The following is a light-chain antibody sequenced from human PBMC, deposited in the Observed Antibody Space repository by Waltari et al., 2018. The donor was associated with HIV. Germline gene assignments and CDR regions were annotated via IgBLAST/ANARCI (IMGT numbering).Light chain of an antibody. CDR2: WAS. Sequence: VMTQSPDSLAVSLGERATINCKSSQSVLYSSNNKNYLAWYQQKPGQPPKLLVYWASTRASGVPGRFSGSGSGTDFTLTISSLQAEDVAVYYCQQYYSSPLTFGGGTKVEIK. J-gene: IGKJ4*01. CDR3: QQYYSSPLT. CDR1: QSVLYSSNNKNY. V-gene: IGKV4-1*01.